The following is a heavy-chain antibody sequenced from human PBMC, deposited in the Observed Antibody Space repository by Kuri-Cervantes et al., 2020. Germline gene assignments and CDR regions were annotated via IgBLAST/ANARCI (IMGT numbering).Heavy chain of an antibody. CDR2: ISSSSSTI. CDR1: GFTFSSYS. Sequence: GESLKISCAASGFTFSSYSMNWVRQAPGKGLEWVSYISSSSSTIYYADSVKGRFTISRDNAKNSLYLQMNSLRDEDTAVYYCARDTLYYYDSSGYYSLGIGYFQHWGQGTLVTVSS. J-gene: IGHJ1*01. D-gene: IGHD3-22*01. CDR3: ARDTLYYYDSSGYYSLGIGYFQH. V-gene: IGHV3-48*02.